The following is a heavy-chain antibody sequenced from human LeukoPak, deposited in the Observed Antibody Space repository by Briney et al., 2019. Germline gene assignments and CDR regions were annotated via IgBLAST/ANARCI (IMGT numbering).Heavy chain of an antibody. D-gene: IGHD5-12*01. V-gene: IGHV1-2*02. Sequence: GASVKVSCKASGYTFTSYDINWVRQAPGQGLEWMGWINPNSGGTNYAQKFQGRVTMTRDTSISTAYMELSRLRSDDTAVYYCARDRGWLRSSFDYWGQGTPVTVSS. CDR1: GYTFTSYD. CDR2: INPNSGGT. CDR3: ARDRGWLRSSFDY. J-gene: IGHJ4*02.